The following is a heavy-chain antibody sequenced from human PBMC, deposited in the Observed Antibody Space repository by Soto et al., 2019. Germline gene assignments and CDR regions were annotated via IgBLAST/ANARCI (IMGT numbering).Heavy chain of an antibody. CDR1: GYTFTSYG. J-gene: IGHJ6*02. CDR3: AREIYCSGGSCHPYYGMDV. D-gene: IGHD2-15*01. Sequence: APVKVSCKASGYTFTSYGISWVRQAPGQGLEWMGWISAYNGNTNYAQKLQGRVTMTTDTSTSTAYMELRSLRSDDTAVYYCAREIYCSGGSCHPYYGMDVWGQGTTVTVSS. CDR2: ISAYNGNT. V-gene: IGHV1-18*04.